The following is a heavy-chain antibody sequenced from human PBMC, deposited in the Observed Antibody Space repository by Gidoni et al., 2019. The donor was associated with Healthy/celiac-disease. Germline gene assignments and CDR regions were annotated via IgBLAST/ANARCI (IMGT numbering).Heavy chain of an antibody. CDR2: IYSGGSI. CDR3: ARDSGYYRQTGAFDI. Sequence: EVQLVESGGGLIQPGGSLRLSCAASGFTVSSNYMSWVRQAPGKGLEWVSGIYSGGSIYYADSVKGRITISRDNAKNTLYLRMNSLRAEDTAVYYCARDSGYYRQTGAFDIWGQGTMVTVSS. D-gene: IGHD3-3*01. V-gene: IGHV3-53*01. CDR1: GFTVSSNY. J-gene: IGHJ3*02.